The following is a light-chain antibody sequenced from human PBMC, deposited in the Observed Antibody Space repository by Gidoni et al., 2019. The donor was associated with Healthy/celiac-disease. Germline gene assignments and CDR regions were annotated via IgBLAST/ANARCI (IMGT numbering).Light chain of an antibody. V-gene: IGLV2-14*03. J-gene: IGLJ1*01. CDR3: SSYTSSSTLVV. Sequence: QSALTPPASVSGSPGQSITISCTGTSSDVCGYNYVSWYQQHPGKAPKLMLYDVSNRPSGVSNRFSGSKSGNTASLTISGLQAEDEADYYCSSYTSSSTLVVFGTGTKVTVL. CDR1: SSDVCGYNY. CDR2: DVS.